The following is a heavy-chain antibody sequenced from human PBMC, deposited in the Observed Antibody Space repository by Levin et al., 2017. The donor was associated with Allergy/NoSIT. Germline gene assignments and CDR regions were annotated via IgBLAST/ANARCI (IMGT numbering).Heavy chain of an antibody. D-gene: IGHD5-12*01. J-gene: IGHJ3*02. CDR3: ARINSGYDWGDALDI. CDR2: IKEDGSEK. V-gene: IGHV3-7*04. Sequence: GGSLRLSCAASGFTFRRYWMTWVRQAPGKGLEWVANIKEDGSEKYYVDSVKGRFTISRDNAKNSLYLQMNSLRAEDTAVYYCARINSGYDWGDALDIWGQGTMVTVSS. CDR1: GFTFRRYW.